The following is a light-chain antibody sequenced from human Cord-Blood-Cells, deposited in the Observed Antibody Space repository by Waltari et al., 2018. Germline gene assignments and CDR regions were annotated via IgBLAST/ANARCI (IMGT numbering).Light chain of an antibody. Sequence: QSVLTQPPSASGTPGQRVTISCSGSSTNIGSNYVYCTQQLPGTAPKLLIYRNNQRPSGVPDRFSGSKSGTSASRAMSGLRSEDEADYYCAAWDDSLSGWVFGGGTKLTVL. CDR1: STNIGSNY. J-gene: IGLJ3*02. CDR2: RNN. CDR3: AAWDDSLSGWV. V-gene: IGLV1-47*01.